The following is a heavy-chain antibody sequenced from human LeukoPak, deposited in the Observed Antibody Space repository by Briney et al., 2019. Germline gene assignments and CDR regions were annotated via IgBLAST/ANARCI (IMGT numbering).Heavy chain of an antibody. V-gene: IGHV4-39*01. CDR2: IYYSGST. D-gene: IGHD2-15*01. CDR3: AEGYCSGGSCYVDDNYFDY. Sequence: SEPLSPTSTVSGASISSSSYYCGWIRQPRGKGLEWIGSIYYSGSTYYIPSLKSRVTISVGTSKNQFSLKLSSVTAADTAVYYCAEGYCSGGSCYVDDNYFDYWGQETLVTVSP. J-gene: IGHJ4*02. CDR1: GASISSSSYY.